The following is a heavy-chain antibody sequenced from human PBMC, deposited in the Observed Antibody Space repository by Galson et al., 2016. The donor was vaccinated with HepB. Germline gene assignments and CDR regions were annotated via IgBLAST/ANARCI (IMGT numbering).Heavy chain of an antibody. V-gene: IGHV3-23*01. CDR1: GFTFMNYA. Sequence: LSCATSGFTFMNYAFTWVRQAPGKGLEWVSTLSTSGFATYSAAVNGRFTTSRDKSKSSVFLQMTSLRPEDTALYFCARTQLAYYFDYWGQGALVSISS. J-gene: IGHJ4*02. D-gene: IGHD1-7*01. CDR3: ARTQLAYYFDY. CDR2: LSTSGFAT.